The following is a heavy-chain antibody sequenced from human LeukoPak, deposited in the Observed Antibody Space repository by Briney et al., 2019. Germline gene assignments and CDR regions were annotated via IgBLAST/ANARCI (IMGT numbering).Heavy chain of an antibody. CDR2: IHHTGNT. V-gene: IGHV4-38-2*01. CDR3: ARHEEEDGYNAKTFDY. CDR1: GYSISSGNY. J-gene: IGHJ4*02. D-gene: IGHD5-24*01. Sequence: SETLSLTCAVSGYSISSGNYWGWIRQLPERGLEWIGSIHHTGNTYYNPSLKSRVTILVDTSKNQFSLRLSSVTAADTAVYYCARHEEEDGYNAKTFDYWGQGTLVTVSS.